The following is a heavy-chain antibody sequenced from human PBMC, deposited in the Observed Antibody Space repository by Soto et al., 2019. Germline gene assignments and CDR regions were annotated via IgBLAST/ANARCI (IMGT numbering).Heavy chain of an antibody. CDR3: ARGKNDFWSGYYYCYMDV. CDR2: MNPNSGNT. J-gene: IGHJ6*03. CDR1: GYTFTSYD. Sequence: ASVKVSCKASGYTFTSYDIDWVRQATGQGLEWMGWMNPNSGNTGYAQKFQGRVTMTRNTSINTAYMELSSLRSEDTAVYYCARGKNDFWSGYYYCYMDVWGKGTTVTVSS. V-gene: IGHV1-8*01. D-gene: IGHD3-3*01.